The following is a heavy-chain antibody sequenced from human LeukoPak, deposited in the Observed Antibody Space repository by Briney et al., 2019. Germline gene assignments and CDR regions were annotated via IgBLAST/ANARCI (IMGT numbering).Heavy chain of an antibody. J-gene: IGHJ4*02. CDR2: IRYDGSNK. Sequence: GGSLRLSCAVSGFTFSSYWMTWVRQAPGKGLEWVAFIRYDGSNKYYADSVKGRFTISRDNSKNTLYLQMNSLRAEDTAVYYCAKVWDDSSGYLQYYFDYWGQGTLVTVSS. CDR3: AKVWDDSSGYLQYYFDY. CDR1: GFTFSSYW. D-gene: IGHD3-22*01. V-gene: IGHV3-30*02.